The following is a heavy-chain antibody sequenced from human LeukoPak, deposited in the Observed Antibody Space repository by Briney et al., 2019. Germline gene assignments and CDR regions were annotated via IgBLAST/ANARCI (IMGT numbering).Heavy chain of an antibody. V-gene: IGHV3-7*01. CDR1: GFTFSSYW. CDR2: IKQDGSEK. J-gene: IGHJ4*02. D-gene: IGHD3-22*01. Sequence: QPGGSLRLSCAASGFTFSSYWMSWVRQAPGKGLEWVANIKQDGSEKYYVDSVRGRFTISRDNAKNSLYLQMNSLRAEDTAVYYCAVSYYYDSSGYQWGQGTLVTVSS. CDR3: AVSYYYDSSGYQ.